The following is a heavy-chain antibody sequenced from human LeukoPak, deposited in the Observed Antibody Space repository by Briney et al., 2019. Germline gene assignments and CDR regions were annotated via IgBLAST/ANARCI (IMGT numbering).Heavy chain of an antibody. CDR2: ISNPSSTR. V-gene: IGHV3-11*04. Sequence: GGSLRLSCDASGFIFSDYYMSWVRQAPGKGLEWISYISNPSSTRYYADSVKGRFTISRDNAKNSLYLQMNSLRAEDTAVYYCARDRRYFDFSNYYYMDVWGKGTTVTISS. J-gene: IGHJ6*03. CDR1: GFIFSDYY. D-gene: IGHD3-9*01. CDR3: ARDRRYFDFSNYYYMDV.